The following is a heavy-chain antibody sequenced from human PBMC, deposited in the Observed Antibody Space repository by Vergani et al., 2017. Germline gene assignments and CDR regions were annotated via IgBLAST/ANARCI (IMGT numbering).Heavy chain of an antibody. Sequence: VQLVQSGAEVKKPGASVKVSCKASGYTFTSYAMHWVRQAPGQRLEWMGWINAGNGNTNYSQKFQGRVTITRDTSASTAYMELSSLRSEDTAVYYCARDQNGWGGMDVWGQGTTVTVSS. CDR3: ARDQNGWGGMDV. CDR2: INAGNGNT. D-gene: IGHD7-27*01. J-gene: IGHJ6*02. V-gene: IGHV1-3*01. CDR1: GYTFTSYA.